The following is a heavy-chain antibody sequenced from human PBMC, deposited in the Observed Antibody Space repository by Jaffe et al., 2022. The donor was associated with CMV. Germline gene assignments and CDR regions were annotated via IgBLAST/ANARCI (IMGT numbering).Heavy chain of an antibody. Sequence: QVQLVQSGAEVKKPGSSVKVSCKASGGTFSSYAISWVRQAPGQGLEWMGRIIPILGIANYAQKFQGRVTITADKSTSTAYMELSSLRSEDTAVYYCATVVVPAAMMADNWFDPWGQGTLVTVSS. CDR3: ATVVVPAAMMADNWFDP. V-gene: IGHV1-69*09. CDR2: IIPILGIA. J-gene: IGHJ5*02. CDR1: GGTFSSYA. D-gene: IGHD2-2*01.